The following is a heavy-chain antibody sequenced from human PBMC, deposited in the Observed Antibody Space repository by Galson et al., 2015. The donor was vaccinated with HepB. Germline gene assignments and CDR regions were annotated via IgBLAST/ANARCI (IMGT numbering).Heavy chain of an antibody. Sequence: SLRLSCAASGFSFSGFGMHWVRQAPGKGLEWVAVMSDDGSQEYYADSVKGRFSIHRDNSNSTLHLQMNSLRVEDTAVYFCAKDLFAPIDYDVWSGTTLGHWGQGSQVTVYS. V-gene: IGHV3-30*18. D-gene: IGHD3-3*01. CDR2: MSDDGSQE. J-gene: IGHJ4*02. CDR1: GFSFSGFG. CDR3: AKDLFAPIDYDVWSGTTLGH.